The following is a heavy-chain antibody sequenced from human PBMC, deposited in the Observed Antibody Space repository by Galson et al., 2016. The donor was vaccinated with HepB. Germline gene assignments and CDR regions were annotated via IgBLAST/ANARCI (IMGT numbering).Heavy chain of an antibody. CDR1: GYTFTSYY. CDR3: ARDLYCGGDCYLVY. CDR2: IIPIFGTA. V-gene: IGHV1-69*13. Sequence: SVKVSCKASGYTFTSYYMHWVRQAPGQGLEWMGGIIPIFGTANYAQKFQGRVTITADESTSTAYMELSSLRSEDTAVYYCARDLYCGGDCYLVYWGQGTLVTVSS. D-gene: IGHD2-21*02. J-gene: IGHJ4*02.